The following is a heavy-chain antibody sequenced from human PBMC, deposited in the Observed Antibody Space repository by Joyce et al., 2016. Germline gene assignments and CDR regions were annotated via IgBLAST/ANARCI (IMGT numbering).Heavy chain of an antibody. CDR2: ITWDGVDK. D-gene: IGHD3-10*01. Sequence: EVQLVESGGVVVQPGGSLTLSCAASGFIFDDYTMHWVRQPAGKGLEWVSLITWDGVDKYYAASLKGRFTISRDNTKNSLSLQMNNLRTEDSALYYCAKGARIGELSLPDYWGQGTLVTVSS. CDR3: AKGARIGELSLPDY. V-gene: IGHV3-43*01. J-gene: IGHJ4*02. CDR1: GFIFDDYT.